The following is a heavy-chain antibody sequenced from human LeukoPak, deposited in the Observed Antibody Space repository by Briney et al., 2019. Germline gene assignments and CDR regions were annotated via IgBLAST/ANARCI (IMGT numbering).Heavy chain of an antibody. CDR1: GFTFSRNW. D-gene: IGHD6-19*01. V-gene: IGHV3-74*01. CDR2: INSDGSST. J-gene: IGHJ4*02. CDR3: VRDLGIAVAPGY. Sequence: PGGSLRLSCAVSGFTFSRNWMHWVRQAPGKGLVWVSRINSDGSSTNYADSVKGRFTISRDNAKNTLHLQMNSLRAEDTAVYYCVRDLGIAVAPGYWGQGTLVTVSS.